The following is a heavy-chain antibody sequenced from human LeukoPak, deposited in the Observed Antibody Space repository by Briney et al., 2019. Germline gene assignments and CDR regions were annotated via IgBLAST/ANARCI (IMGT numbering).Heavy chain of an antibody. V-gene: IGHV4-4*09. CDR1: GGSISSYY. CDR2: IYTSGST. J-gene: IGHJ3*02. Sequence: NPSETLSLTCTVSGGSISSYYWSWIRQPPGKGLEWIGYIYTSGSTNYNPSLKSRVTISVDTSKNQFSLKLSSVTAADTAVYYCARHRLGLLGAFDIWGQGTMVTVSS. CDR3: ARHRLGLLGAFDI. D-gene: IGHD3-10*01.